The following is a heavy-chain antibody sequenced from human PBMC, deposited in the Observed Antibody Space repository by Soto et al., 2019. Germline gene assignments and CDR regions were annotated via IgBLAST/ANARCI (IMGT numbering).Heavy chain of an antibody. CDR1: GGSISSSSYY. Sequence: PSETLSLTCTVSGGSISSSSYYWGWIRQPPGKGLEWIGSIYYSGSTYYNPSLKSRVTISVDTSKNQFSLKLSSVTAADTAVYYCARQEYYYDSSGYLIDYWGQGTLVTVPS. V-gene: IGHV4-39*01. CDR2: IYYSGST. CDR3: ARQEYYYDSSGYLIDY. D-gene: IGHD3-22*01. J-gene: IGHJ4*02.